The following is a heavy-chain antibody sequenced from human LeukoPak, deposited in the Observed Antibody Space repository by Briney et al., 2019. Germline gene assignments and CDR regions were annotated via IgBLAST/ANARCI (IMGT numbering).Heavy chain of an antibody. Sequence: GGSLRLSCAASGFTFRSYAMSWVRQAPGKGLEWVSAVTASGSATDYADSVKGRFTISRDDSKNTLYLQMNSLRAEDTAVYYCAKRFGETYGHFDYWGQGTLVTVSS. V-gene: IGHV3-23*01. CDR2: VTASGSAT. D-gene: IGHD3-10*01. J-gene: IGHJ4*02. CDR3: AKRFGETYGHFDY. CDR1: GFTFRSYA.